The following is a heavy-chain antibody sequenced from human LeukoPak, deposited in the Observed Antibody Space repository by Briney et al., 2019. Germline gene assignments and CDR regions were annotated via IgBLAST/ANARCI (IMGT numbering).Heavy chain of an antibody. V-gene: IGHV3-49*04. CDR1: GFTFGDYA. J-gene: IGHJ6*02. CDR2: IRSKAYGGTT. D-gene: IGHD5-12*01. Sequence: PGRSLRLSCTASGFTFGDYAMTWVRQAPGKGLEWVGFIRSKAYGGTTEFAASVKGRFTISRDDSKSIAHLQMNSLKTEDTAVYYCTTYDPSNYYGMDVWGQGTTVTVS. CDR3: TTYDPSNYYGMDV.